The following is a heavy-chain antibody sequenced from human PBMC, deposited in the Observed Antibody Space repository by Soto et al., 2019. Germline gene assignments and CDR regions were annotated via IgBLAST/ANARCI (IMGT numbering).Heavy chain of an antibody. V-gene: IGHV1-2*04. Sequence: GASGKVSCKASGYTFTGYYMHWVRQAPGQGLEWMGWINPNSGGTNYAQKFQGWVTMTRDTSISTAYMELSRLRSDDTAVYYCARVRGYYDSSGYLTDDSVPYGMDVWGQGTTVTVSS. J-gene: IGHJ6*02. CDR3: ARVRGYYDSSGYLTDDSVPYGMDV. CDR2: INPNSGGT. D-gene: IGHD3-22*01. CDR1: GYTFTGYY.